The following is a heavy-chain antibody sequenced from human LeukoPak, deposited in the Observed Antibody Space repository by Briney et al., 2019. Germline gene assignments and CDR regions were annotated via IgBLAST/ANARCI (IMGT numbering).Heavy chain of an antibody. CDR3: ARMVYDSSDSDAFDI. CDR2: IDWDDDK. D-gene: IGHD3-22*01. J-gene: IGHJ3*02. CDR1: GFSLSTSGMS. V-gene: IGHV2-70*11. Sequence: SGPALVKPTQTLTLTCTFSGFSLSTSGMSVSWIRQPPGKALEWLARIDWDDDKYYSTSLKTRLTISKDTSKNQVVLTMTNMDPADTATYYCARMVYDSSDSDAFDIWGPGAKVTVSS.